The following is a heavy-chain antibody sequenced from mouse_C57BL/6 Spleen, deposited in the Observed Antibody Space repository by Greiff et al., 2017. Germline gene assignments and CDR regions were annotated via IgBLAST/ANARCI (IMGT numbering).Heavy chain of an antibody. J-gene: IGHJ3*01. V-gene: IGHV1-74*01. Sequence: QVQLKQSGAELVKPGASVTVSCTASGYTFTSYWMHWVKQRPGQGLEWIGRIHPSDSDTNYNQKFKGKATLTVDKSSSTAYMQLGSLTSEDSAVYYCAIPYYSNYGGFAYWGQGTLVTVSA. CDR2: IHPSDSDT. D-gene: IGHD2-5*01. CDR1: GYTFTSYW. CDR3: AIPYYSNYGGFAY.